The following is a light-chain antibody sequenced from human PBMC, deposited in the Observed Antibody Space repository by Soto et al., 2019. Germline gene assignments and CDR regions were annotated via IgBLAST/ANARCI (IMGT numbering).Light chain of an antibody. CDR3: QQLNTLPFT. CDR1: HDISTY. Sequence: DIQLTQSPSLLSASVGDRVTITCRASHDISTYLAWYQQKPGKAPKLMIYEASTLQSGVPSRFSGSGSGTEFTLTISGLLPEDIATYHCQQLNTLPFTFAQGTRLDTK. V-gene: IGKV1-9*01. J-gene: IGKJ5*01. CDR2: EAS.